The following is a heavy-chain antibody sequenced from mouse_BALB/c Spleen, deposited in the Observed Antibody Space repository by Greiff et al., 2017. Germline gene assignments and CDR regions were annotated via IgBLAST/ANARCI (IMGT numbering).Heavy chain of an antibody. V-gene: IGHV5-6*01. CDR3: ARGSNYDYFDY. Sequence: EVMLVESGGDLVKPGGSLKLSCAASGFTFSSYGMSWVRQTPDKRLEWVATISSGGSYTYYPDSVKGRFTISRDNAKNTLYLQMSSLKSEDTAMYYCARGSNYDYFDYWGQGTTLTVSS. D-gene: IGHD2-5*01. CDR1: GFTFSSYG. CDR2: ISSGGSYT. J-gene: IGHJ2*01.